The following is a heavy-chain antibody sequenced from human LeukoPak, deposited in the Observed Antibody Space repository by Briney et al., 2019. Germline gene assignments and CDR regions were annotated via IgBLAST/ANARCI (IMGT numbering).Heavy chain of an antibody. V-gene: IGHV1-18*01. CDR2: ISAYNGNT. J-gene: IGHJ1*01. D-gene: IGHD1-26*01. CDR1: GYTFTSYG. CDR3: ARRGPPGATTTEYFQH. Sequence: ASVKVSCKASGYTFTSYGISWVRQAPGQGLEWMGWISAYNGNTNYAQKLQGRVTMTTDTSTSTAYMELRSLRSDDTAAYYCARRGPPGATTTEYFQHWGQGTLVTVSS.